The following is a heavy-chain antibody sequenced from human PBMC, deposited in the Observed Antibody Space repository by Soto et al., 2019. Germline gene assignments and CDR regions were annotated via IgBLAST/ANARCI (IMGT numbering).Heavy chain of an antibody. V-gene: IGHV1-69*02. D-gene: IGHD6-13*01. CDR1: GGTISSYN. J-gene: IGHJ6*03. Sequence: SVTIYCRASGGTISSYNISWVRQAPGQGLEWMGRIIPILGIANYAQKFQGRVTITADKSKNTLYLQMNSLRAEDTAVYYCAKHTSSWGYYYYMDVWGKGTTVTVSS. CDR2: IIPILGIA. CDR3: AKHTSSWGYYYYMDV.